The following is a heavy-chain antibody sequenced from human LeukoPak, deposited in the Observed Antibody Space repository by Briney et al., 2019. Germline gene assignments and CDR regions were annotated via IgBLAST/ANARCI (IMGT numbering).Heavy chain of an antibody. CDR3: AKDRWRDGSSSFDN. CDR1: GYTFTSYS. CDR2: ISTYNGNT. Sequence: ASVKVSCTASGYTFTSYSINWVRQAPGQGLEWMGWISTYNGNTNYAQKLQGRVTMTTDTSTSTAYMELRSLRSDDTAVYYCAKDRWRDGSSSFDNWGQGTLVTVSS. V-gene: IGHV1-18*01. J-gene: IGHJ4*02. D-gene: IGHD6-6*01.